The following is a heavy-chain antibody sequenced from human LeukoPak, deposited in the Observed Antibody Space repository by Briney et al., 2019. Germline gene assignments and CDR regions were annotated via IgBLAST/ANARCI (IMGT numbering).Heavy chain of an antibody. V-gene: IGHV3-7*01. CDR3: ATYINWVAGDV. CDR2: INHEGGGI. Sequence: PGGSLRLSCAASGFTFGQSWMSWVRQVPGQGLEWVAHINHEGGGIQYVDSVKGRFTISIDNAKGSVHLQMNSLRAEDTAIYHCATYINWVAGDVWGQGTTVIVSS. D-gene: IGHD1-1*01. CDR1: GFTFGQSW. J-gene: IGHJ6*02.